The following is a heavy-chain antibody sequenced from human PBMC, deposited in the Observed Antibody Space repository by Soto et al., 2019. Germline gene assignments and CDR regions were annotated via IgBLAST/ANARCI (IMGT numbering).Heavy chain of an antibody. CDR3: ARDQNIVVVPAADYYYYGMDV. D-gene: IGHD2-2*01. CDR2: INPNSGGT. CDR1: GYTFTGYY. V-gene: IGHV1-2*02. Sequence: ASVKVSCKASGYTFTGYYMHWVRQAPGQGLEWMGWINPNSGGTNYAQKFQGRVTMTRDTSISTAYMELSRLRSDDTAVHYCARDQNIVVVPAADYYYYGMDVWGQGTTVTVS. J-gene: IGHJ6*02.